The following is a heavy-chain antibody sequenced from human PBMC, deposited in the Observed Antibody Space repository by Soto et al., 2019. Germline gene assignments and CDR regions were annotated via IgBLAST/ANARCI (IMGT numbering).Heavy chain of an antibody. CDR3: ARGKGSSSFFFDY. D-gene: IGHD6-6*01. CDR1: GGSISSGGYS. V-gene: IGHV4-30-2*01. J-gene: IGHJ4*02. Sequence: PSETLSLTCAVSGGSISSGGYSWSLIRQPPGKGLEWIGYIYHSGSTYYNPSLKSRVTISVDRSKNQFSLKLSSVTAADTAVYYCARGKGSSSFFFDYWGQGTLVTVSS. CDR2: IYHSGST.